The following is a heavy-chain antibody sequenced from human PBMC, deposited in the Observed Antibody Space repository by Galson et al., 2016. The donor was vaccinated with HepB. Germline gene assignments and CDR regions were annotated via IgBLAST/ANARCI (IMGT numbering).Heavy chain of an antibody. Sequence: CAISGDSVSSNSATWNWIRQSPSRGLEWLGRTYYRSKWYNDYAVSVKSRITINPDTSKNQFSLQLNSVTPEDTAVYLCARKSMAGPRSYFDYWGQGTLVTVSS. V-gene: IGHV6-1*01. CDR2: TYYRSKWYN. J-gene: IGHJ4*02. D-gene: IGHD6-19*01. CDR1: GDSVSSNSAT. CDR3: ARKSMAGPRSYFDY.